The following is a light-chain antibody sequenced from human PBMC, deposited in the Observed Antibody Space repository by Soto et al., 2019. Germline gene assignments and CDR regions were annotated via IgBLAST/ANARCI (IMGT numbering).Light chain of an antibody. CDR3: SSYAGSNNLV. V-gene: IGLV1-40*01. J-gene: IGLJ2*01. CDR1: SSNIGAGYD. CDR2: DVT. Sequence: QPVLTQPPSVSGAPGQRVTISCTGSSSNIGAGYDVHWYQQLPGTAPKLMIYDVTKRPSGVPDRFSGSKSGNTASLTVSGLQAEDEADYYCSSYAGSNNLVFGGGTKLTVL.